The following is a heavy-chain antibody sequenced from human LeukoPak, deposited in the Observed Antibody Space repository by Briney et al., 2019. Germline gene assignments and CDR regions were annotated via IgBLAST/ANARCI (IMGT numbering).Heavy chain of an antibody. CDR3: AREGIAVAGREWYFDP. V-gene: IGHV1-69*06. D-gene: IGHD6-19*01. CDR2: IIPIFGTA. Sequence: SVKVSCKASGGTFSSYAISWVRQAPGQGLEWMGGIIPIFGTANYAQKFQGRVTITADKSTSTAYMELSSLRSEDTAVYYCAREGIAVAGREWYFDPWGRGTLVTVSS. CDR1: GGTFSSYA. J-gene: IGHJ2*01.